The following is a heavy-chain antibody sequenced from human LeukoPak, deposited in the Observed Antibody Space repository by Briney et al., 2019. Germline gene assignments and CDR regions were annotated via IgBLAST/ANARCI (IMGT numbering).Heavy chain of an antibody. V-gene: IGHV3-23*01. Sequence: GGSLRLSCAASGFTFSSYAMSWVRQAPGKGLEWVSAIGGSGGSTYYADSVKDRFTISRDNSKNTLYLQMNSLRAEDTAVYYCAKDYDGYSGYHISRGFDYWGQGTLVTVSS. J-gene: IGHJ4*02. CDR3: AKDYDGYSGYHISRGFDY. CDR2: IGGSGGST. D-gene: IGHD5-12*01. CDR1: GFTFSSYA.